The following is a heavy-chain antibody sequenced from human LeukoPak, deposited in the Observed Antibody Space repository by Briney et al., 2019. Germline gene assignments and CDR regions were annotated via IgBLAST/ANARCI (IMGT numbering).Heavy chain of an antibody. J-gene: IGHJ2*01. CDR3: ARRWPARDTVMVSTMIKWYFDL. CDR1: GFTFSSYA. D-gene: IGHD5-18*01. V-gene: IGHV3-64*01. CDR2: INSNGGST. Sequence: GGSLRLSCAASGFTFSSYAMHWVRQAPGKGLEYVSGINSNGGSTYYTNSVKGRFTISRDNSKNTLYLQMGSLRAEDMAVYYCARRWPARDTVMVSTMIKWYFDLWGRGTLVTVSS.